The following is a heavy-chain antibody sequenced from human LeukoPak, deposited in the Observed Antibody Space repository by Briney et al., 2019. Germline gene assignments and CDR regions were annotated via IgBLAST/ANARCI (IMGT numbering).Heavy chain of an antibody. CDR3: ARQYSRYGNADAFDI. D-gene: IGHD5-18*01. J-gene: IGHJ3*02. V-gene: IGHV3-48*03. CDR1: GFTFSSYE. CDR2: ISSSGSTI. Sequence: GGFLRLSCAASGFTFSSYEMNWVRQAPGKGREWVSYISSSGSTIYYADSVKGRFTISRDNAKNSLYLQMNSLRAEDTAVYYCARQYSRYGNADAFDIWGQGTMVTVSS.